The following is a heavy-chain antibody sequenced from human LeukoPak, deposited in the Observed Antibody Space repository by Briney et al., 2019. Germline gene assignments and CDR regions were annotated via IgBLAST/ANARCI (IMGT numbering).Heavy chain of an antibody. J-gene: IGHJ4*02. CDR3: ARGYSVYGDTYYFDY. CDR2: ISHSGGT. D-gene: IGHD4-17*01. V-gene: IGHV4-34*01. Sequence: SETLSLTCAVYGGSFSGYYWSWIRQPPGKGLEWIGEISHSGGTNYNPSFKSGVTISVNTSKNQFSLKLSSVTAADTAVYYCARGYSVYGDTYYFDYWREGTLVTVSS. CDR1: GGSFSGYY.